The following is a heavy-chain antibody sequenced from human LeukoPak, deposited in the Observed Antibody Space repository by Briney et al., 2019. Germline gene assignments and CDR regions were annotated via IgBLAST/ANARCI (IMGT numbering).Heavy chain of an antibody. CDR1: GFTFSNYG. CDR3: AKDLRRSSGASDAFDY. CDR2: IRYDESNK. Sequence: GGSLRLSCAASGFTFSNYGMHWVRQAPGKGLEWVAFIRYDESNKYYADSVKGRCTISRDNSKNTLYLQVNSLRAEDTAVYYCAKDLRRSSGASDAFDYWGQGTLVTVSS. J-gene: IGHJ4*02. V-gene: IGHV3-30*02. D-gene: IGHD6-19*01.